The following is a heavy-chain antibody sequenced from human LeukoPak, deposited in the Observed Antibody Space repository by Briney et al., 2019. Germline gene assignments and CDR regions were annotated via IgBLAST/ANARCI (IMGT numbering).Heavy chain of an antibody. Sequence: SETLSLTCTVSGGSISSSSYYWGWIRQPPGKGLDWIGSINYSGNTYYNPSLKSRVTISVDTSRIQFSLKLSSVTAADTALYYCARIDTVVLPSTMFDYWGQGTLVTVSS. CDR1: GGSISSSSYY. CDR2: INYSGNT. CDR3: ARIDTVVLPSTMFDY. J-gene: IGHJ4*02. D-gene: IGHD2-2*01. V-gene: IGHV4-39*01.